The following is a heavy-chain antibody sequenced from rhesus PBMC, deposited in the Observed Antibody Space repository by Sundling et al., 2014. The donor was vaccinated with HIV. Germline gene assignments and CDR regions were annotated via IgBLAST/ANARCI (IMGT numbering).Heavy chain of an antibody. CDR2: INTAGDST. Sequence: EVQLVESGGGSAKPGGSLRLSCAASGFAFSNYYIYWVRQAPGKGLEWVSAINTAGDSTYYADSVKGRFTISRDNSKNTLSLQMNSLRAEDTAVYFCANFGSWLNFDYWGQGVLVTVSS. CDR1: GFAFSNYY. J-gene: IGHJ4*01. CDR3: ANFGSWLNFDY. V-gene: IGHV3S42*01. D-gene: IGHD6-25*01.